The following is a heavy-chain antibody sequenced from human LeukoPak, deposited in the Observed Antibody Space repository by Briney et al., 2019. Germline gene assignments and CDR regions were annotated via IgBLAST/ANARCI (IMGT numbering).Heavy chain of an antibody. J-gene: IGHJ5*02. CDR2: IYYSGSA. D-gene: IGHD1-1*01. CDR3: ARDRTGNNWFDP. V-gene: IGHV4-59*01. Sequence: SETLSLTCTVSGGSISSYYWSWIRQPPGKGLEWIGYIYYSGSANYNPSLKSRVTISVDTSQNQFSLRLSPVTAADTAVYYCARDRTGNNWFDPWGQGTLVTVSS. CDR1: GGSISSYY.